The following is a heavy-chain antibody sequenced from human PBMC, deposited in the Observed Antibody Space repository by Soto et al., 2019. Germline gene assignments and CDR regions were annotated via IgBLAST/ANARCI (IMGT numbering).Heavy chain of an antibody. CDR2: IYYSGST. V-gene: IGHV4-59*08. CDR1: GGSISSHY. Sequence: SETLSLTCTVSGGSISSHYWSWIRQPPGKGLEWIGYIYYSGSTNYNPSLKSRVTISVDTSKNQFSLKLNSMTAADTAVYYCARHNYGSGSTYFDYWGQGTLVTGSS. D-gene: IGHD3-10*01. J-gene: IGHJ4*02. CDR3: ARHNYGSGSTYFDY.